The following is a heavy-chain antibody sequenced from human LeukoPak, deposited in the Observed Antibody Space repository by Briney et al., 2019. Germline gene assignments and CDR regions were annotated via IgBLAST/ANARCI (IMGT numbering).Heavy chain of an antibody. CDR3: ARIDYATFDC. CDR2: IYYSGST. Sequence: SETLSLTCTVSGGSINSYYWSWIRQLPGGGLEWIGDIYYSGSTIHNPSLKSRVTIPVDTSKNQFSLNLRSVTAAATAVYYCARIDYATFDCWGPGTLVTVSS. V-gene: IGHV4-59*01. J-gene: IGHJ4*02. D-gene: IGHD3-16*01. CDR1: GGSINSYY.